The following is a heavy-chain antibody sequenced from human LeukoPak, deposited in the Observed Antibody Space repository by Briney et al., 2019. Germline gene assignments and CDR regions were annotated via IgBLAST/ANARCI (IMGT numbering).Heavy chain of an antibody. V-gene: IGHV5-51*01. CDR3: ARGSLYCSSTSCYTGRPFDP. CDR1: GYSFTSYW. Sequence: RHGESLKISCKGSGYSFTSYWIGWVRQMPGKGLEWMGIIYPGYSDTRYSPSFQGQVTISADKSISTAYLQWSSLKASDTAMYYCARGSLYCSSTSCYTGRPFDPWGQGTLVTVSS. CDR2: IYPGYSDT. J-gene: IGHJ5*02. D-gene: IGHD2-2*02.